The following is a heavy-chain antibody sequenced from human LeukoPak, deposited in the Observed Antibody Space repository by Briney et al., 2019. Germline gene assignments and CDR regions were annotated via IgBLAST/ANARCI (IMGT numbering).Heavy chain of an antibody. CDR3: ARAPLRHTAMVLAYYGMDV. CDR2: ISSSGSTI. CDR1: GFTFSSYE. V-gene: IGHV3-48*03. D-gene: IGHD5-18*01. Sequence: GGSLRLSCAASGFTFSSYEMNWVRQAPGKGLEWVSYISSSGSTIYYADSVKGRFTISRDNAKNSLYLQMNSLRAEDTAVYYCARAPLRHTAMVLAYYGMDVWGQGTTVTVSS. J-gene: IGHJ6*02.